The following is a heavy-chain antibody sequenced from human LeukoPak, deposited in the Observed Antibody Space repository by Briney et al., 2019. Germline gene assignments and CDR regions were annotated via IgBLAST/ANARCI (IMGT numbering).Heavy chain of an antibody. CDR2: ITGDTSTI. V-gene: IGHV3-48*01. Sequence: TGGSLRLSCAASGFTFSTYSMNWVRQAPGKGLEWVSYITGDTSTIYYADSVKGRFTVSRDNTENSLHLQMNSLRAEDTAVYYCARRFDLWGQGTLVTVSS. CDR3: ARRFDL. CDR1: GFTFSTYS. J-gene: IGHJ4*02.